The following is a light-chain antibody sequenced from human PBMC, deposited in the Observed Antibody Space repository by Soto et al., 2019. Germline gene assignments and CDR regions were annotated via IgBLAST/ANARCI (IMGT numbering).Light chain of an antibody. CDR3: CSYAGSRTHVL. J-gene: IGLJ2*01. CDR2: EVS. Sequence: QSVLTQPASVSGSPGQSITISCIGTSRDVGSYNLVSWYQQHPGKAPKVLIYEVSERPSGVSNRFSGSKSGNTASLTISGLQAEDEAEYYCCSYAGSRTHVLFGGGTKVTVL. V-gene: IGLV2-23*02. CDR1: SRDVGSYNL.